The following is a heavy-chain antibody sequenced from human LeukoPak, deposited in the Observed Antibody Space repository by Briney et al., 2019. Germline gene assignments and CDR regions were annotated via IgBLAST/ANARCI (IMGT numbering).Heavy chain of an antibody. Sequence: SETLSLTCPVYGGSFSGYYWSWIRQPPGKGLEWIGEINHSGSTNYNPSHKSRVTISVDTSKNQFSLKLSSVTAADTTVYYCAASRYDYGDYVPLVYWGQGTLVTVSS. J-gene: IGHJ4*02. CDR2: INHSGST. CDR1: GGSFSGYY. V-gene: IGHV4-34*01. D-gene: IGHD4-17*01. CDR3: AASRYDYGDYVPLVY.